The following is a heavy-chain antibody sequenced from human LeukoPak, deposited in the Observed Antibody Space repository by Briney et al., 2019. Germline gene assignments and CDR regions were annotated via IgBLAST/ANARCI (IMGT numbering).Heavy chain of an antibody. Sequence: ASVKVSCKASGGTFSSYAISWVRQAPGQGLEWMGRIIPILGIANYAQKFQGRVTITADKSTSTAYMELSSLRSEDTAVYYCAREGVGGIAVAGRPSEGVATDYWGQGTLVTVSS. J-gene: IGHJ4*02. CDR3: AREGVGGIAVAGRPSEGVATDY. CDR2: IIPILGIA. V-gene: IGHV1-69*04. CDR1: GGTFSSYA. D-gene: IGHD6-19*01.